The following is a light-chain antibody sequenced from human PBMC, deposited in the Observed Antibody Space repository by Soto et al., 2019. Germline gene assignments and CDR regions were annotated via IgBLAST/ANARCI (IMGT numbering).Light chain of an antibody. CDR1: QSISSW. V-gene: IGKV1-5*03. CDR3: QQYNNYPWT. CDR2: KAS. J-gene: IGKJ1*01. Sequence: DIQMTQSPSTLSASVVDRVTITCLASQSISSWLAWYQQKPGKAPKLLIYKASSLESGVPSGFSGSGSGTEFTLTISSLQPDDFATYYCQQYNNYPWTFGQGTKVDIK.